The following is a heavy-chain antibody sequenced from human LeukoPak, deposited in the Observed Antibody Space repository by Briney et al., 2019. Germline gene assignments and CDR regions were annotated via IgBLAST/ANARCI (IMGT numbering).Heavy chain of an antibody. J-gene: IGHJ4*02. Sequence: GGSLRLSRAASGFTFSAYWMHWVRQVPGKGLVWVSRIHREGTTTIYADSVKGRFTISRDNGKNTLYLHMNSLRADDTAVYYCARDSDWLLFDYWGQGTLVTVSS. D-gene: IGHD3-9*01. CDR2: IHREGTTT. CDR1: GFTFSAYW. CDR3: ARDSDWLLFDY. V-gene: IGHV3-74*01.